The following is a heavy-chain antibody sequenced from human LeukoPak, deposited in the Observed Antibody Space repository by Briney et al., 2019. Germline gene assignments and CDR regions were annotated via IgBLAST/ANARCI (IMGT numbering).Heavy chain of an antibody. V-gene: IGHV3-43D*03. J-gene: IGHJ4*02. CDR1: GFMFDDYA. Sequence: GGSLRLSCTASGFMFDDYATHWVRQAPRQGLEWVSLISWDGGGTYYADSVKGRFTISRDNRKNSLYLQMDSLRAEDTALYYCAKDGRLPSGSCWGPNYYFDYWGQGTLVTVSS. CDR3: AKDGRLPSGSCWGPNYYFDY. D-gene: IGHD1-26*01. CDR2: ISWDGGGT.